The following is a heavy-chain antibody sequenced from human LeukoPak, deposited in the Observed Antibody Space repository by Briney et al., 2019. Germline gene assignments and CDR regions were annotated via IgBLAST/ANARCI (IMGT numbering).Heavy chain of an antibody. Sequence: GGSLRLSCVASGFTVGSNYMSWVRQAPGKGPEWLSVIYRGGTTYYAGSVKGRFTISRDDSKNTLYLQMNSLRAEDTAVYYCARDYYYDDSGQPVRLDYWGQGTLVTVSS. CDR2: IYRGGTT. J-gene: IGHJ4*02. CDR3: ARDYYYDDSGQPVRLDY. D-gene: IGHD3-22*01. CDR1: GFTVGSNY. V-gene: IGHV3-66*01.